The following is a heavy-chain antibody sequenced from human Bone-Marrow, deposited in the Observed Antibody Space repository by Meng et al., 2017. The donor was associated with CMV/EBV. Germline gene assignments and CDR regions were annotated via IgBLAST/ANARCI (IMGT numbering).Heavy chain of an antibody. J-gene: IGHJ3*02. CDR1: GGSISSSNW. CDR3: ARGCSSTSCSDAFDI. D-gene: IGHD2-2*01. Sequence: SETLSLTCAVSGGSISSSNWWSWVRQPPGKGLEWIGEIYHSGSTNYNPSLKSRVTISVDTSKNQFSLKLSSVTAADTAVYYCARGCSSTSCSDAFDIWGQGTMVTVSS. V-gene: IGHV4-4*02. CDR2: IYHSGST.